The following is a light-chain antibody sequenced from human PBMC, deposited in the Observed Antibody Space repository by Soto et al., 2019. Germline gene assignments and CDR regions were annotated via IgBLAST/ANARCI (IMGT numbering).Light chain of an antibody. CDR3: QQYGSSPWT. V-gene: IGKV3D-20*01. CDR2: DAS. Sequence: EIVLTQSPATLSLSPVEIATLSFMASQPVSSHVAWYQQKPGLAPRLLIFDASSRATGIPDRFSGRGSGTDFTLTISRLEPEDFAVYFCQQYGSSPWTFGQGTKVDNK. CDR1: QPVSSH. J-gene: IGKJ1*01.